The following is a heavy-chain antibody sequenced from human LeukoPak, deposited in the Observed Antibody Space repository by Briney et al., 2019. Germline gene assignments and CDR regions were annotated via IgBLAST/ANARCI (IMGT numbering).Heavy chain of an antibody. Sequence: SETLSLTCAVYGGSFSGYYWTWIRQPPGKGLEWIGEINDSGSINYNPTLKSRVTISVDTSKNQFSLKLTSVTAADTAGYYCARGRRWWGQGTLVTVSS. CDR1: GGSFSGYY. CDR3: ARGRRW. V-gene: IGHV4-34*01. D-gene: IGHD5-24*01. CDR2: INDSGSI. J-gene: IGHJ4*02.